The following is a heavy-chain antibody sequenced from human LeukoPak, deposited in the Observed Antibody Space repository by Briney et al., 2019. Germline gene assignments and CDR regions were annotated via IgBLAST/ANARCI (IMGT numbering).Heavy chain of an antibody. D-gene: IGHD3-22*01. Sequence: PGGSLRLSCAASGFTSSSYAMSWVRQAPGKGLEWVSAISGSGGSTYYADSVKGRFTISRDNSKNTLYLQMNSLRAEDTAVYYCAKVITMIVVVMDFDYWGQGTLVTVSS. CDR1: GFTSSSYA. CDR2: ISGSGGST. CDR3: AKVITMIVVVMDFDY. J-gene: IGHJ4*02. V-gene: IGHV3-23*01.